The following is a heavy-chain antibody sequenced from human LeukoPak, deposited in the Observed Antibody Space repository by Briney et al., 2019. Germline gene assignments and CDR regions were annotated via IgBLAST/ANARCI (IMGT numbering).Heavy chain of an antibody. CDR1: GGSISSSNW. Sequence: KTSGTLSLTCAVSGGSISSSNWWSWVRQPPGKGLEWIGEIYHSGSTNYNPSLKSRVTISVDKSKNQFSLKLSSVTAADTAVYYCARAMYSSGWYGGYYYYYMDVWGKGTTVTVSS. V-gene: IGHV4-4*02. D-gene: IGHD6-19*01. J-gene: IGHJ6*03. CDR2: IYHSGST. CDR3: ARAMYSSGWYGGYYYYYMDV.